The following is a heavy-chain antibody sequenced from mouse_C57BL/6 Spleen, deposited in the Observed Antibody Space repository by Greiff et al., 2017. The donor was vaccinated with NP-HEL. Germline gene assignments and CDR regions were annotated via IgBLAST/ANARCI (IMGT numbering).Heavy chain of an antibody. V-gene: IGHV1-82*01. CDR3: ARSPYYGSSWYFDV. Sequence: LVESGPELVKPGASVKISCKASGYAFSSSWMNWVKQRPGKGLEWIGRIYPGDGDTNYNGKFKGKATLTADKSSSTAYMQLSSLTSEDSAVYFCARSPYYGSSWYFDVWGTGTTVTVSS. D-gene: IGHD1-1*01. CDR2: IYPGDGDT. CDR1: GYAFSSSW. J-gene: IGHJ1*03.